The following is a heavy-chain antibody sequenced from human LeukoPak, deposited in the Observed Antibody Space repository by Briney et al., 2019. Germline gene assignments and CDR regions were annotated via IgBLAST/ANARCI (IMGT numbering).Heavy chain of an antibody. J-gene: IGHJ6*03. V-gene: IGHV3-20*04. CDR1: GFTFDDYG. Sequence: GGSLRLSCAASGFTFDDYGMSWVRQGPGKGLEWVSGINWNGGSTAYADSVKGRFTISIDNAKNCLYLQMNSLRAEDTALYYCARDFGAAAGTFISIQLKYCYYMDVWGKGTTVTVSS. D-gene: IGHD6-13*01. CDR2: INWNGGST. CDR3: ARDFGAAAGTFISIQLKYCYYMDV.